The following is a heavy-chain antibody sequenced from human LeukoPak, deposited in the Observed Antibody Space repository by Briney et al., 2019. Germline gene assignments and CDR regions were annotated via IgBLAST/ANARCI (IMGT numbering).Heavy chain of an antibody. V-gene: IGHV1-2*04. CDR1: GYTFTGYY. Sequence: GASVKVSCKASGYTFTGYYMHWVRQAPGQGLEWMGRINPNSGGTNYAQKFQGWVTMTRDTSISTAYMELSRLRSDDTAVYYCARSRYYYDSSGYVFDYWGQGTLVTVSS. CDR3: ARSRYYYDSSGYVFDY. J-gene: IGHJ4*02. CDR2: INPNSGGT. D-gene: IGHD3-22*01.